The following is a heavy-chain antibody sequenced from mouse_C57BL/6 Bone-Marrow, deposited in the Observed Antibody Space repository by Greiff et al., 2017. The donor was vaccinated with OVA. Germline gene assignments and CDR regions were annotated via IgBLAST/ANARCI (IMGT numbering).Heavy chain of an antibody. CDR3: ARKINY. J-gene: IGHJ2*01. CDR2: IYPRSGNT. V-gene: IGHV1-81*01. Sequence: VMLVESGAELARPGASVKLSCKASGYTFTSYGISWVKQRTGQGLEWIGEIYPRSGNTYYNEKFKGKATLTADKSSSTAYMELRSLTSEDSAVYFCARKINYWGQGTTLTVSS. CDR1: GYTFTSYG.